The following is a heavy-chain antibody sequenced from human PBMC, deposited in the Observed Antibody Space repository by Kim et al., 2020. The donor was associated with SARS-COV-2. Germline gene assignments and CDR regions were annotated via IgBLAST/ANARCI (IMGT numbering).Heavy chain of an antibody. CDR2: IYYSGST. CDR1: GGSISSYY. V-gene: IGHV4-59*13. J-gene: IGHJ6*02. D-gene: IGHD6-19*01. Sequence: SETLSLTCTVSGGSISSYYWSWIRQPPGKGLEWIGYIYYSGSTNYNPSLKSRVTISVDTSKNQFSLKLSSVTAADTAVYYCARVPGYSSGSYYYYGMDVWGQGTTVTVSS. CDR3: ARVPGYSSGSYYYYGMDV.